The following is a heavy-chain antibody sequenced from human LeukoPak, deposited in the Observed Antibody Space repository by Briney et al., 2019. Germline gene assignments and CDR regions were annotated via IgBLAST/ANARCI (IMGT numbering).Heavy chain of an antibody. CDR1: GFTFSSYW. CDR2: INSDGSST. V-gene: IGHV3-74*01. Sequence: GGSLRLSCAASGFTFSSYWMHWVRQAPGKGLVWVSRINSDGSSTSYADSVKGRFTIFRDNAKNTLYLQMNSLRAEDTAVYYCARDLDDPAIAAAGPNWFDPWGQGTLVTVSS. J-gene: IGHJ5*02. D-gene: IGHD6-13*01. CDR3: ARDLDDPAIAAAGPNWFDP.